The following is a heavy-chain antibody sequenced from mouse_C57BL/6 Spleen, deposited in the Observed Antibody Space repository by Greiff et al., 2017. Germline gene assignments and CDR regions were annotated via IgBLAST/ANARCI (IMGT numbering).Heavy chain of an antibody. V-gene: IGHV6-6*01. CDR1: GFTFSDAW. CDR2: IRNKANNHAT. J-gene: IGHJ3*01. Sequence: EVQGVESGGGLVQPGGSMKLSCAASGFTFSDAWMDWVRQSPEKGLEWVAEIRNKANNHATYYAESVKGRFTISRDDSKSSVYLQMNSLRAEDTGIYYCTRPGDYDGGAWFAYWGQGTLVTVSA. CDR3: TRPGDYDGGAWFAY. D-gene: IGHD2-4*01.